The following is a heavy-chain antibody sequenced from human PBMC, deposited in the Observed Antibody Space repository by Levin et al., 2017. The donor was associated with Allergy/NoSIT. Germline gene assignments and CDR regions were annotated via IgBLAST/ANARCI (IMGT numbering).Heavy chain of an antibody. CDR1: GFTFNHYA. V-gene: IGHV3-23*01. D-gene: IGHD4-23*01. CDR3: AAFGGNFRNFDH. J-gene: IGHJ4*02. CDR2: ISNMGGST. Sequence: GESLKISCVVSGFTFNHYAMSWVRQAPGKGLEWVSAISNMGGSTYHADSVKGRLTISRDNSKNTLYLQMNSLRAEDTAVYYCAAFGGNFRNFDHWGQGTLVTVSS.